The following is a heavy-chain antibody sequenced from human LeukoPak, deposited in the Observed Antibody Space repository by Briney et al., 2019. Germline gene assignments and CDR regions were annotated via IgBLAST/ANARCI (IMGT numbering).Heavy chain of an antibody. Sequence: GESLKISCRGSGYSFTSYWIGWVRQIPGKGLEWMGIIYPGDSDTRNSPSFQGQVTISADKSISTAYLQWSSLKASDTAMYYCARPTNYYDSSGFVGPLFDYWGQGTLVTVSS. CDR2: IYPGDSDT. CDR1: GYSFTSYW. CDR3: ARPTNYYDSSGFVGPLFDY. D-gene: IGHD3-22*01. V-gene: IGHV5-51*01. J-gene: IGHJ4*02.